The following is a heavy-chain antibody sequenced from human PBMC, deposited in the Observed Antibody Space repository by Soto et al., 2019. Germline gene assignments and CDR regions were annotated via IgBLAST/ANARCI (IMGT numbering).Heavy chain of an antibody. J-gene: IGHJ6*02. CDR2: IYYSGST. CDR3: AREGYCSSTSCYTHRGGGKNYYYYGMDV. D-gene: IGHD2-2*02. Sequence: PSETLSLTCTVSGGSVSSGSYYWSWIRQPPGKGLEWIGYIYYSGSTNYNPSLKSRVTISVDTSKNQFSLKLSSVTAADTAVYYCAREGYCSSTSCYTHRGGGKNYYYYGMDVWGQGTTVTVS. CDR1: GGSVSSGSYY. V-gene: IGHV4-61*01.